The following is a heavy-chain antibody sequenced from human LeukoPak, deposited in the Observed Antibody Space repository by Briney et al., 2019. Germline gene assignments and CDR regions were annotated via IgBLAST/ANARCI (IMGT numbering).Heavy chain of an antibody. Sequence: GESLKISCKGSGYSFTSYWIGWVRRMPGKGLEWMGIIYPGDSDTRYSPSFQGQVTISADKSISTAYLQWSSLKASDTAMYYCARPYYYDSSGYLGDAFDIWGQGTMVTVSS. D-gene: IGHD3-22*01. J-gene: IGHJ3*02. V-gene: IGHV5-51*01. CDR3: ARPYYYDSSGYLGDAFDI. CDR1: GYSFTSYW. CDR2: IYPGDSDT.